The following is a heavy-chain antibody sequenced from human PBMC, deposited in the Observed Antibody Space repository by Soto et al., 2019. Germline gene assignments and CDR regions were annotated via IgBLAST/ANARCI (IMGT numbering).Heavy chain of an antibody. V-gene: IGHV4-39*01. CDR2: IYYSGST. D-gene: IGHD3-3*01. Sequence: SETLSLTCTVSGGSISSSSYYWGWIRQPPGKGLEWIGSIYYSGSTYYNPSLKSRVTISVDTSKNQFSLKLSSVTAADTAVYYCARQGYDFWSGYQNNYYYYGMDVWGQGTTVTVSS. J-gene: IGHJ6*02. CDR1: GGSISSSSYY. CDR3: ARQGYDFWSGYQNNYYYYGMDV.